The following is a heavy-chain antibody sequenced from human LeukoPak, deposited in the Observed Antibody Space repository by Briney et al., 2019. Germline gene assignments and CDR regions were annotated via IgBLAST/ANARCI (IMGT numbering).Heavy chain of an antibody. D-gene: IGHD3-9*01. CDR3: ARGAILTGLDY. CDR2: IYYSGSP. CDR1: GGSISSGGYY. J-gene: IGHJ4*02. V-gene: IGHV4-31*03. Sequence: SQTLSLTCTVSGGSISSGGYYWSWIRQHPGKGLEWFGDIYYSGSPYYNPSLKSRVTISVDTSKNQFSLKLSSVTAADTAVYYCARGAILTGLDYWGQGTLVTVSS.